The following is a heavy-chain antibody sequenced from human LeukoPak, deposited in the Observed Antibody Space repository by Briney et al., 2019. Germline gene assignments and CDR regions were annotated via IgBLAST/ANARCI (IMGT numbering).Heavy chain of an antibody. CDR2: IYYTGST. CDR1: AGSISSSAYY. J-gene: IGHJ4*02. CDR3: ARHTALGSPLHY. D-gene: IGHD5-18*01. V-gene: IGHV4-39*01. Sequence: SETLSLTCTVSAGSISSSAYYWGWIRQPPGKGLEWIGSIYYTGSTYYNPSLKTRVTISVDTSKNQFSLKLSSVTAADTAVYYCARHTALGSPLHYWGQGTLVTVSS.